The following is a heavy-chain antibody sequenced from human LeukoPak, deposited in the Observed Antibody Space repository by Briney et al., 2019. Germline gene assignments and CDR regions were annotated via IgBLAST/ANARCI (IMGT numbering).Heavy chain of an antibody. J-gene: IGHJ3*02. CDR1: GYTFTSYY. D-gene: IGHD4-17*01. Sequence: ASVKVSCKASGYTFTSYYMHWVGQAPGQGLEWMGIINPSGGSTSYAQKFQGRVTMTRDTSTSTVYMELSSLRSEDTAVYYCAREKGGTVTTESNAFDIWGQGTMVTVSS. CDR3: AREKGGTVTTESNAFDI. CDR2: INPSGGST. V-gene: IGHV1-46*01.